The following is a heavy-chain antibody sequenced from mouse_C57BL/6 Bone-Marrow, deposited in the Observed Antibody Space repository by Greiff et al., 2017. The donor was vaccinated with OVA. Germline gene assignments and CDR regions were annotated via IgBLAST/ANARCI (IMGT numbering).Heavy chain of an antibody. CDR2: IWTGGGT. CDR3: ASYSWYAMDY. J-gene: IGHJ4*01. CDR1: GFSLTSYA. Sequence: VMLVESGPGLVAPSQSLSITCTVSGFSLTSYAIIWVRQPPGKGLEWLGVIWTGGGTNYNSALKSRLSISKDNSKSQVFLKMNSLQTDDTARYYCASYSWYAMDYWGQGTSVTVSS. D-gene: IGHD2-1*01. V-gene: IGHV2-9-1*01.